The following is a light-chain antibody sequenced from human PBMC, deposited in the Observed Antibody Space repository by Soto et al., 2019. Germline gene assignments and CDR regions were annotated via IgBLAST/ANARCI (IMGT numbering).Light chain of an antibody. V-gene: IGKV3-20*01. J-gene: IGKJ1*01. CDR3: QHYGRSPS. Sequence: EIVLTQSPGTLSLSPGERATLSCRASQSVGSAYVGWYQQKPGQAPRLLIFGASRGATGIPDRFSGSGSGTNFTLTINKVEPEDSAVYSCQHYGRSPSFGRGTKVEIK. CDR2: GAS. CDR1: QSVGSAY.